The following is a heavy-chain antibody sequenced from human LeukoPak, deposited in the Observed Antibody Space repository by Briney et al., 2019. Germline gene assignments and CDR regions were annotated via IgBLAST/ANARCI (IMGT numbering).Heavy chain of an antibody. J-gene: IGHJ5*02. CDR1: GYTFTSYG. D-gene: IGHD3-3*01. V-gene: IGHV1-18*01. CDR3: ARGLSIDFWSGYYPGWFDP. Sequence: ASVKVSCKASGYTFTSYGISWVRQAPGQGLEWMGWISAYNGNTNYAQKLQGRVTMTTDTSTSTAYMEPRSLRSDDTAVYYCARGLSIDFWSGYYPGWFDPWGQGTLVTVSS. CDR2: ISAYNGNT.